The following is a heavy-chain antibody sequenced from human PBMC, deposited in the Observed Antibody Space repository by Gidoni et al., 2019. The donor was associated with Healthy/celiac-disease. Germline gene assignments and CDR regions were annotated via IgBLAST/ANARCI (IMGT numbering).Heavy chain of an antibody. CDR1: GYTLTQLS. J-gene: IGHJ4*02. V-gene: IGHV1-24*01. CDR2: FGPEDGET. D-gene: IGHD6-25*01. CDR3: ATGPSGLPEFRY. Sequence: QVQPLYSGAEVKKTGSSVKGPCKVSGYTLTQLSMHWVRQAPGKGLEWMGGFGPEDGETIYAQKFQGRVTMTEATSTDTAYMELSSLRSEDTAVYYCATGPSGLPEFRYWGQGTLVTVSS.